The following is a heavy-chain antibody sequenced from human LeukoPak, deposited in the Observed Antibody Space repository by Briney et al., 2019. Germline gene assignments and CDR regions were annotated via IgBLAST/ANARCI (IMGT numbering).Heavy chain of an antibody. CDR1: GYNFASYW. Sequence: GESLKISCKASGYNFASYWIGWVRQMPGKGLEWMGIIYPGDSDIAYSPSFQGQVTISADKSISTAYLQWSRLKASDTAMYYCARQGDILTGSFDYWGQGTLVTVSS. V-gene: IGHV5-51*01. D-gene: IGHD3-9*01. CDR3: ARQGDILTGSFDY. CDR2: IYPGDSDI. J-gene: IGHJ4*02.